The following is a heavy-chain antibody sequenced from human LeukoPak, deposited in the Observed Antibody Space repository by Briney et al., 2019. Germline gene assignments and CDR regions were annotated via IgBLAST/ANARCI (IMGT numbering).Heavy chain of an antibody. CDR1: GGTFSSYA. CDR3: ATWYSSGWCFDY. J-gene: IGHJ4*02. V-gene: IGHV1-69*06. CDR2: IIPIFGTA. Sequence: SVKVSCKASGGTFSSYAISWVRQAPGQGLEWVGGIIPIFGTANYAQKFQGRVTITADKSTSTAYMELGSLSSEDTAVYYCATWYSSGWCFDYWGQGTLVTVSS. D-gene: IGHD6-19*01.